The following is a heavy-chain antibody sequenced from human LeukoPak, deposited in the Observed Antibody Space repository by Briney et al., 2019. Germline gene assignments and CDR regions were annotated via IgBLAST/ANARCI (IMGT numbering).Heavy chain of an antibody. J-gene: IGHJ6*03. Sequence: GESLKISCKGSGYSFTSYWIGWVRQMPGKGLEWMGIIYPGDSDTRYSPSFQGQVTISADKSISTAYLQWSSLKASDTAMYYCARSVAAAAFRYDYYMDVWGEGTTVTVSS. CDR1: GYSFTSYW. D-gene: IGHD6-25*01. CDR3: ARSVAAAAFRYDYYMDV. V-gene: IGHV5-51*01. CDR2: IYPGDSDT.